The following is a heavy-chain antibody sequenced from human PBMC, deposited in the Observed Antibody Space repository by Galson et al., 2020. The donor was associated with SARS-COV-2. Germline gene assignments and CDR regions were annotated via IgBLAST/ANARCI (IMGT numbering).Heavy chain of an antibody. Sequence: SVKVSCKASGGTFSSYAINWVRQAPGQGLEWMGGIIPISNTINYAQKFQGRVTINADKSTTTAYMELIGLRSEDTAVYYCTRDGSIFGVLIEAFQHWGQGTLVTVSS. V-gene: IGHV1-69*06. J-gene: IGHJ1*01. CDR2: IIPISNTI. CDR1: GGTFSSYA. D-gene: IGHD3-3*02. CDR3: TRDGSIFGVLIEAFQH.